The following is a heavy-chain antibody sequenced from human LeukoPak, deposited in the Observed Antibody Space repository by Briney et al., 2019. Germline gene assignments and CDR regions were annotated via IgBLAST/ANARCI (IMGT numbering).Heavy chain of an antibody. J-gene: IGHJ5*01. V-gene: IGHV4-59*01. D-gene: IGHD1-1*01. CDR2: IHNSGYT. Sequence: AETETLTCTVSGGSISSYYWSWIRQPPGKGLEWIGHIHNSGYTNYNPSLKSRVTLSVDTSKNQFSLKLSSVTAADTAVYYCAREGTTGRNLNWFDSWGKGTRVRLSS. CDR3: AREGTTGRNLNWFDS. CDR1: GGSISSYY.